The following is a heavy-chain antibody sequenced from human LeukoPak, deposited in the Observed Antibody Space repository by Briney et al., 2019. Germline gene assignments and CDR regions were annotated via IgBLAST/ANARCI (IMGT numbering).Heavy chain of an antibody. CDR1: GGSISSYY. CDR3: ARVLSGSFDY. J-gene: IGHJ4*02. CDR2: IYYSGST. D-gene: IGHD1-26*01. Sequence: SETLSLTCTVSGGSISSYYWSWIRQPPGKGLEWIGYIYYSGSTNYIPALKSRVTISVDTSKNQFSLKLSSVTAADTAVYYCARVLSGSFDYWGQGTLVTVSS. V-gene: IGHV4-59*01.